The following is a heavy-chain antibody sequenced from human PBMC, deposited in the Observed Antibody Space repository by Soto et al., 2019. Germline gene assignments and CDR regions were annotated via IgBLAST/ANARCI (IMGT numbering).Heavy chain of an antibody. CDR1: GGTFSSYA. CDR3: ARSLPTDYYDSSGYYNWFDP. Sequence: GASVKVSCKASGGTFSSYAISWVRQAPGQGLEWMGGIIPIFGTANYAQKFQGRVTITADESTSTAYMELSSLRSEDTAVYYCARSLPTDYYDSSGYYNWFDPWGQGTLVTVSS. V-gene: IGHV1-69*13. J-gene: IGHJ5*02. D-gene: IGHD3-22*01. CDR2: IIPIFGTA.